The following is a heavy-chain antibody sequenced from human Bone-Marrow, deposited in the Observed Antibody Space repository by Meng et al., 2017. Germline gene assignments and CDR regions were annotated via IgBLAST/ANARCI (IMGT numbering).Heavy chain of an antibody. CDR1: GFTFSSYA. V-gene: IGHV3-23*01. CDR3: AKVSRDGYDYLSWFDP. J-gene: IGHJ5*02. CDR2: ISGTGDNT. Sequence: GGSLRLSCTASGFTFSSYAMSWVRQAPGKGLEWVSSISGTGDNTYYSDSVKGRFTISRDNSKNTLYLQLNSLRVDDTAAFYCAKVSRDGYDYLSWFDPWGQGTLVTGAS. D-gene: IGHD5-24*01.